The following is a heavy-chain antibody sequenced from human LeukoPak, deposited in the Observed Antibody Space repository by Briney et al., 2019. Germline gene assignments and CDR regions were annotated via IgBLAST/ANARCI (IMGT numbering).Heavy chain of an antibody. J-gene: IGHJ4*02. CDR2: ISYDGSTE. CDR1: GFTLSSYG. D-gene: IGHD6-13*01. V-gene: IGHV3-30*18. CDR3: AKMYSSRWHLLEY. Sequence: PGGSLRLSCAASGFTLSSYGMHWVRQAPGKGLEWVAVISYDGSTEDHAGTVKGRFIISRDNSKNTLYLQMNSLKPEDTAVYYCAKMYSSRWHLLEYWGQGTLVTVSS.